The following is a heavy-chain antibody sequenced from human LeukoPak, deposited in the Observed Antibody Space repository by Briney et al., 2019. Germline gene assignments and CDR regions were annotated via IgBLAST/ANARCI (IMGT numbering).Heavy chain of an antibody. CDR3: ASSSSCPRCLDY. V-gene: IGHV4-4*07. CDR1: GGSISSYY. Sequence: NPSETLSLTCTVSGGSISSYYWSWIRQPAWKGLEWIGRIYTSGSTNYNPSLKSRVTMSVDTSKNQFSLKLSSVTAADTAVYYCASSSSCPRCLDYWGQGTLVTVSS. CDR2: IYTSGST. D-gene: IGHD6-13*01. J-gene: IGHJ4*02.